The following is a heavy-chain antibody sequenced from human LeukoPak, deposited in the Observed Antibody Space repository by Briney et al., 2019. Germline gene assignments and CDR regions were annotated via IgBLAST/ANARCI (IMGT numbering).Heavy chain of an antibody. CDR2: IIPIFGTA. J-gene: IGHJ6*03. CDR1: GGTFSSYA. Sequence: SVKVSCKASGGTFSSYAISRVRQAPGQGLEWMGGIIPIFGTANYAQKFQGRVTITTDESTSTAYMELSSLRSEDTAVYYCASGDSFLRSRFYYMDVWGKGTTVTVSS. V-gene: IGHV1-69*05. CDR3: ASGDSFLRSRFYYMDV. D-gene: IGHD3-10*01.